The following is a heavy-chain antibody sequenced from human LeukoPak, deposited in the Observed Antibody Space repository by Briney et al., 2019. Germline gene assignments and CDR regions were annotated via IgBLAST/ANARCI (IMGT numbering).Heavy chain of an antibody. D-gene: IGHD3-10*01. V-gene: IGHV1-18*01. J-gene: IGHJ4*02. CDR1: GYTFTTYG. CDR2: IRAFSGKT. Sequence: ASVKASCKTSGYTFTTYGISWVRHAPGQGLEYMGWIRAFSGKTNYAQKFQGRVALTMDTSTSTVEMELRSLKFDDTAVYFCARLSYDGEGYWGQGTLVTVSS. CDR3: ARLSYDGEGY.